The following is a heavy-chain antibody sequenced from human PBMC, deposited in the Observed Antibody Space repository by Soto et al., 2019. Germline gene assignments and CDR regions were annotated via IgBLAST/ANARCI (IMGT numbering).Heavy chain of an antibody. Sequence: GGSLRLSCAASGFIFTNYWMSWVRQAPGKGLEWVASIKYDGNEKYYVDPVKGRFTMSRDNAENSVYLQMNSLRAEDTAVYYCARVRYYDRNFDYWGQGTLVTVSS. V-gene: IGHV3-7*05. CDR1: GFIFTNYW. CDR2: IKYDGNEK. J-gene: IGHJ4*02. CDR3: ARVRYYDRNFDY. D-gene: IGHD3-16*01.